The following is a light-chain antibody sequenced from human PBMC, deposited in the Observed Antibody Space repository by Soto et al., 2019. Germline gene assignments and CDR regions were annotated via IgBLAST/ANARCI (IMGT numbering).Light chain of an antibody. CDR1: QSVLYSSNNKNY. V-gene: IGKV4-1*01. CDR3: QQHYSTPFT. CDR2: WAS. Sequence: DIVMTQSPDSLAVSLGESATINCKSSQSVLYSSNNKNYLAWYQQKPGQPPKLLIYWASTRESGVPDRFSGSGSGTDFTLTISSLQAEDVAVYYCQQHYSTPFTFGPGTKVDVK. J-gene: IGKJ3*01.